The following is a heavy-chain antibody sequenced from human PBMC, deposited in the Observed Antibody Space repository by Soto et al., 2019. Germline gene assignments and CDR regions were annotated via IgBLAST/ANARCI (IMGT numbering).Heavy chain of an antibody. D-gene: IGHD1-1*01. CDR2: IVVGSGNT. Sequence: SVKVSCKASGFTFTSSAMQWVRQARGQRLEWIGWIVVGSGNTNYAQKFQERVTITRDMSTSTVYMELNSLTSEDTAVYYCARDQSWHDLVWWFDPWGQGTLVTVS. CDR3: ARDQSWHDLVWWFDP. V-gene: IGHV1-58*02. CDR1: GFTFTSSA. J-gene: IGHJ5*02.